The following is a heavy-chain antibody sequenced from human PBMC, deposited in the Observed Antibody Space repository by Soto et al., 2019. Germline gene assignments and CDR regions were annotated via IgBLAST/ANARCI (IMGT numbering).Heavy chain of an antibody. Sequence: QVQLVESGGGVVQPGRSLRLSCAASGFTFSSYAMHWVRQAPGKGLEWVAVISYDGSNKYYADSVKGRFTISRDNSKNTLHLPMNSLRAEDTAVYYWARDEKGPCAHALDIWGRGTMVTVSS. CDR1: GFTFSSYA. CDR2: ISYDGSNK. V-gene: IGHV3-30-3*01. J-gene: IGHJ3*02. CDR3: ARDEKGPCAHALDI.